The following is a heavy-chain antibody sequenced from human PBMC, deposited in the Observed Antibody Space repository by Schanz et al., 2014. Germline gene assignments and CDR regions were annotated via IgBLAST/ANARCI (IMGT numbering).Heavy chain of an antibody. D-gene: IGHD3-10*01. Sequence: EVRLVASGGGLVQPGGSLRLSCEASGFDFNSYSMNWVLQVPGKGLEWLSYIATSSSTRHYADSVKGRVTISRDNAKNSVSLQMRRLRVEDTAVYYCASGVHVSSLQKGLQFWGRGTLVIVSS. CDR3: ASGVHVSSLQKGLQF. V-gene: IGHV3-48*01. J-gene: IGHJ1*01. CDR2: IATSSSTR. CDR1: GFDFNSYS.